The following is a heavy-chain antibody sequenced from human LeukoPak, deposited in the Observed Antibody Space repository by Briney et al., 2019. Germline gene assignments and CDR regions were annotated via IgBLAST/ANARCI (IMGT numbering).Heavy chain of an antibody. V-gene: IGHV3-7*05. CDR3: ARASDPWLQLT. J-gene: IGHJ5*02. CDR2: IKQDGSEK. D-gene: IGHD5-24*01. Sequence: GGSLRLSYAASGFTFSNYWMIWVRQAPGKGLEWVANIKQDGSEKRYADSVRGRFTVPRDNAHTSLYLQMSSLRAEDTALYYCARASDPWLQLTWGQGTLVTVSS. CDR1: GFTFSNYW.